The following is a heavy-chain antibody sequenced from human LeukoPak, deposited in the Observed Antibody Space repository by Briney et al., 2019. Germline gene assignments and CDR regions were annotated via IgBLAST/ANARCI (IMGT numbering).Heavy chain of an antibody. CDR1: GGSISSSSYY. CDR3: ARADYDSSGYYYGY. Sequence: PSETLSLTCTVSGGSISSSSYYWGWIRQPPGKGLEWIGSIYYSGSTYYNPSLKSRVTISVDTSKNQFSLKLSSVTAADTAVYYCARADYDSSGYYYGYWGQGTLVTVSS. V-gene: IGHV4-39*07. J-gene: IGHJ4*02. D-gene: IGHD3-22*01. CDR2: IYYSGST.